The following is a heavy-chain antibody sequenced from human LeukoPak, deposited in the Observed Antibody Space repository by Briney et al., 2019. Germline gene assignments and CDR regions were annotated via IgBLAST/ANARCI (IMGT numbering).Heavy chain of an antibody. V-gene: IGHV4-59*08. Sequence: ASETLSLTCTVSGDSISNSYWSWIRQPPGKGLEWIGYINYSGSTKYNPSLKSRLAISVDMSKNQFSLKLSSVTAADTAVYYCARSGPTQGPRRSNWFDHWGQGTLVTVSS. CDR2: INYSGST. CDR3: ARSGPTQGPRRSNWFDH. CDR1: GDSISNSY. D-gene: IGHD3-10*01. J-gene: IGHJ5*02.